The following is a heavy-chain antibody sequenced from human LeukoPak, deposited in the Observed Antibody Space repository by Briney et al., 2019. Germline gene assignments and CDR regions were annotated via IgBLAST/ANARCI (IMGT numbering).Heavy chain of an antibody. CDR1: EYSFATYW. CDR2: IFPGDSDT. V-gene: IGHV5-51*01. D-gene: IGHD3-22*01. CDR3: ARGTYSYYYDSSGYYYFDY. Sequence: GESLKISCKGSEYSFATYWIGWVRQMPGQGLEWMGIIFPGDSDTRYSPSFQGHVTISADKSISTAYLQWSSLKASDTAMYYCARGTYSYYYDSSGYYYFDYWGQGTLVTVSS. J-gene: IGHJ4*02.